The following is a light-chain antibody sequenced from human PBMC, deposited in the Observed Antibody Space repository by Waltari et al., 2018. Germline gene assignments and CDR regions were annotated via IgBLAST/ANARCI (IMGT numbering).Light chain of an antibody. V-gene: IGLV1-40*01. J-gene: IGLJ2*01. Sequence: QFVLTQPPSVSGAPGQRVTISCTGGSSNIGAGYDVHWYQHLPGTAPKLLCFVINIRPSGAPDRFSGARSGTSASLATTGLQAEDEALYYCQAYDISLSADVVFGGGTQLTVL. CDR2: VIN. CDR3: QAYDISLSADVV. CDR1: SSNIGAGYD.